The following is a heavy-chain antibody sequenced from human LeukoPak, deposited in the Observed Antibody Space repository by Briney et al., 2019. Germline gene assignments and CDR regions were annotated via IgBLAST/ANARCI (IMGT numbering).Heavy chain of an antibody. V-gene: IGHV3-30*04. CDR3: ARDRITEYSSSSGEFDY. D-gene: IGHD6-6*01. J-gene: IGHJ4*02. Sequence: GGSLRLSCAASGFTFSSYAMHWVRQAPGKGLEWVAVISYDGSNKYYADSVKGRFTISRDNAKNSLYLQMNSLRAEDTAVYYCARDRITEYSSSSGEFDYWGQGTLVTVSS. CDR2: ISYDGSNK. CDR1: GFTFSSYA.